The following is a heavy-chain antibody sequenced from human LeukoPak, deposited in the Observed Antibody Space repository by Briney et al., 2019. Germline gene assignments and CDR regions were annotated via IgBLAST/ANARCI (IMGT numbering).Heavy chain of an antibody. Sequence: SETLSLTCTVSGYSISSGYYWGWIRQPPGKGLEWIGSIYHSGSTYYNPSLKSRVTISVDTSKNQFSLKLSSVTAADTAVYYCARDCDFWSGHYGGGGDYWGQGTLVTVSS. CDR1: GYSISSGYY. CDR3: ARDCDFWSGHYGGGGDY. D-gene: IGHD3-3*01. J-gene: IGHJ4*02. V-gene: IGHV4-38-2*02. CDR2: IYHSGST.